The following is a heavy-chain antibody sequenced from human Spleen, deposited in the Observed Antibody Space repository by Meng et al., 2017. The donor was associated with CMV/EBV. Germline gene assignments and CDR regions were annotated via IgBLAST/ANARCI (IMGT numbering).Heavy chain of an antibody. D-gene: IGHD6-19*01. CDR1: GFTFSTFE. Sequence: GESLKISCNGSGFTFSTFEIAWVRQMPGKGLEWMGLIYPGGSKTRYNPFFEGQVTISADKSISTAYLQLSSLKASDTAMYYCARSIMVAGSLYYYAMGVWGQGTTVTVSS. J-gene: IGHJ6*02. CDR3: ARSIMVAGSLYYYAMGV. V-gene: IGHV5-51*01. CDR2: IYPGGSKT.